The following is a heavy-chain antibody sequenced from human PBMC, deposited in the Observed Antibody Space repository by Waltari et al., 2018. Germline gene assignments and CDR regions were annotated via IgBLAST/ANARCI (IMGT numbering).Heavy chain of an antibody. Sequence: EVQLVESGGGLVKPGGSLRLSCAASGFTFSRDSMNWVRQAPGKGLEWVSSISSSSSYIYYADSVKGRFTISRDNAKNSLYLQMNSLRAEDTAVYYCARDASWWKDAFDIWGQGTMVTVSS. CDR1: GFTFSRDS. CDR2: ISSSSSYI. CDR3: ARDASWWKDAFDI. V-gene: IGHV3-21*01. J-gene: IGHJ3*02. D-gene: IGHD2-15*01.